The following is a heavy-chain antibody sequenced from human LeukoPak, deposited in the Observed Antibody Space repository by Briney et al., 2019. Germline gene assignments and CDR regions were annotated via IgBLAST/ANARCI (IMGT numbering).Heavy chain of an antibody. D-gene: IGHD2-15*01. V-gene: IGHV1-18*01. CDR1: GYTFTSYG. CDR3: ARTRSGGPYYYYYMDV. J-gene: IGHJ6*03. Sequence: ASVKVSCKASGYTFTSYGLSWVRQAPGQGLEWMGWISAYNGNTNYAQKLQGRVTMTTDTSTSTAYMELRSLRSDDTAVYYCARTRSGGPYYYYYMDVWGKGTMVTVSS. CDR2: ISAYNGNT.